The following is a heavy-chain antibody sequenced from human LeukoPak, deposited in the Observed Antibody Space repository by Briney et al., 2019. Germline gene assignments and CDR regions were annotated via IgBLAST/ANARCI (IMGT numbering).Heavy chain of an antibody. Sequence: ASVKVSCKASGYTFTSYYMHWVRQAPGQGLEWMGWMNPNSGNTGYAQKFQGRVTMTRNTSISTAYMELSSLRSEDTAVYYCARGSDGFDPWGQGTLVTVSS. D-gene: IGHD2-21*02. J-gene: IGHJ5*02. CDR1: GYTFTSYY. CDR2: MNPNSGNT. V-gene: IGHV1-8*02. CDR3: ARGSDGFDP.